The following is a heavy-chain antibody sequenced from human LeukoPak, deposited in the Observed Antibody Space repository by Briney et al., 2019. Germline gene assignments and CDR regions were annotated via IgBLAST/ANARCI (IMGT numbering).Heavy chain of an antibody. V-gene: IGHV3-30*18. CDR2: ISYDGSNK. D-gene: IGHD1-26*01. CDR1: GFTFSSYG. CDR3: AKDSGSSQEGFDY. J-gene: IGHJ4*02. Sequence: GGSLRLSCAASGFTFSSYGMHWVRQAPGKGLEWVAVISYDGSNKYYADSVKGRFTISRDNSKNTLYLQMNSLRAEDTAVYYCAKDSGSSQEGFDYWGQGTLVTVSS.